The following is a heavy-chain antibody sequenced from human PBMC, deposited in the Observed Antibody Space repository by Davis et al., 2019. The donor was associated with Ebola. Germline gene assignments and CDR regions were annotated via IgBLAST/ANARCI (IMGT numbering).Heavy chain of an antibody. V-gene: IGHV1-2*06. J-gene: IGHJ4*02. CDR3: ARTFVGGWLFDY. Sequence: AASVKVSCKASGYTFTGYYMHWVRQAPGQGLEWMGRINPNSGGTNYAQKFQGRVTMTRDTSAGTAYMEISSLTSEDTAVYYCARTFVGGWLFDYWGQGTLVTVSS. D-gene: IGHD1-26*01. CDR2: INPNSGGT. CDR1: GYTFTGYY.